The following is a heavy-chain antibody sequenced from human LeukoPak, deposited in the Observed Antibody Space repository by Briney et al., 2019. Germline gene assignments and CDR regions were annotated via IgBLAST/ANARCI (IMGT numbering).Heavy chain of an antibody. CDR2: INAGNGNT. Sequence: ASVKVSCKASGGTFSSYAISWVRQAPGQRLEWMGWINAGNGNTKYSQEFQGRVTITRDTSASTAYMELSSLRPEDTAVYYCASLGTSSDSYYYGMDVWGQGTTVTVSS. D-gene: IGHD1-1*01. CDR3: ASLGTSSDSYYYGMDV. CDR1: GGTFSSYA. J-gene: IGHJ6*02. V-gene: IGHV1-3*01.